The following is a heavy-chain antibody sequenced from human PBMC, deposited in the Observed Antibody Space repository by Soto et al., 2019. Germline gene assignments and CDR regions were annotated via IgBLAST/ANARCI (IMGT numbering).Heavy chain of an antibody. J-gene: IGHJ4*02. CDR1: GGSISSGGYY. Sequence: QVQLQESGPGLVKPSQTLSLTCTVSGGSISSGGYYWSWIRQHPGKGLEWIGYIYYSGSTYYNPSLKRRVTISVDPSKNLLSLKLSSVTAADTAVYYWARYPMAARPGPFDHWGQGTLVTVSS. D-gene: IGHD6-6*01. V-gene: IGHV4-31*03. CDR2: IYYSGST. CDR3: ARYPMAARPGPFDH.